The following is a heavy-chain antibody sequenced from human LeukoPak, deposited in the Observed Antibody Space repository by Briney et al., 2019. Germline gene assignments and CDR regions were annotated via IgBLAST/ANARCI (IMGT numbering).Heavy chain of an antibody. Sequence: SETLSLTCAVYGGSFSGYYWSWIRQPPGKGLEWIGEINHSGSTNYNPSLKSRVTISVDTSKNQFSLKLSSVTAADTAVYYCARPLFDYWGQGTLVTVSS. J-gene: IGHJ4*02. CDR1: GGSFSGYY. CDR2: INHSGST. V-gene: IGHV4-34*01. CDR3: ARPLFDY.